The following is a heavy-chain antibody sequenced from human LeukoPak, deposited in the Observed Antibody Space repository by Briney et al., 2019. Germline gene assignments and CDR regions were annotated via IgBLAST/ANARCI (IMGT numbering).Heavy chain of an antibody. D-gene: IGHD2-2*01. CDR3: AKLGVPAAPIDY. CDR2: ISGSGGST. J-gene: IGHJ4*02. CDR1: GFTFDDYG. Sequence: GGSLRLSCAASGFTFDDYGMSWVRQAPGKGLEWVSAISGSGGSTYYADSVKGRFTISRDNSKNTLYLQMNSLRAEDTAVYYCAKLGVPAAPIDYWGQGTLVTVSS. V-gene: IGHV3-23*01.